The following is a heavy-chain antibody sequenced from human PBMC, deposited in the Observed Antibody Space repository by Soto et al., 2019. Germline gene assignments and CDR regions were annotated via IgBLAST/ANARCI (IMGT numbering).Heavy chain of an antibody. CDR1: GDSISSSSFY. CDR3: ARLVSWYNNWLDP. J-gene: IGHJ5*02. V-gene: IGHV4-39*01. D-gene: IGHD6-13*01. CDR2: FYYGGRT. Sequence: QLQLQASGPGLVKASETLSLTCTVSGDSISSSSFYWGWIGQPPGKGLEWIGTFYYGGRTFFNSSLESRITISADTSNNQFSLRLTSVTATDTAVYYCARLVSWYNNWLDPWGQGTLVTVSS.